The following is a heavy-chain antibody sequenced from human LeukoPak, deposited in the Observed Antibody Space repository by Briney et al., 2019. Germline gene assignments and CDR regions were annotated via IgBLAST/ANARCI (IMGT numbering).Heavy chain of an antibody. CDR1: GGTFSSYA. J-gene: IGHJ4*02. CDR3: ARERPPGDSSNWFLEGYFDI. CDR2: IIPIFGTA. D-gene: IGHD6-13*01. Sequence: SVKVSCKASGGTFSSYAITWVRQAPGQGLGWMGRIIPIFGTANYAQKFQGRVTITTDESTSTAYMELSNLRSDDTAVYYCARERPPGDSSNWFLEGYFDIWGQGTLVTVSS. V-gene: IGHV1-69*05.